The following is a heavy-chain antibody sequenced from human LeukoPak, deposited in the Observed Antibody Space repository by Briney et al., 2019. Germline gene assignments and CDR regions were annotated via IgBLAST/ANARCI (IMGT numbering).Heavy chain of an antibody. CDR2: INLSGGGK. V-gene: IGHV1-46*01. CDR1: GYTFTSYY. D-gene: IGHD2-2*02. J-gene: IGHJ6*02. Sequence: GASVKVSCKASGYTFTSYYMHWVRQAPGQGLEWMGIINLSGGGKSNAQKFQGRVTMTRDTSTSTVYMELSSLRSEDTAVYYCARDGSTRYCSSTSCYKHYYYGMDVWGQGTTVTVSS. CDR3: ARDGSTRYCSSTSCYKHYYYGMDV.